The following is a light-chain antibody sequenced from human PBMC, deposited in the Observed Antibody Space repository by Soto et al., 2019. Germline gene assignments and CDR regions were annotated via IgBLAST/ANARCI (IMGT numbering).Light chain of an antibody. CDR3: QQYDHSPPT. J-gene: IGKJ1*01. Sequence: EIVLTQSPGTLSLSPGERATLSCRASQSVTNNYLAWYQQRPGQAPRLLIFGASTRATGIPDRFSGSGSGTDLTLTISRLEPEDFALYYCQQYDHSPPTFGQGTKVEIK. V-gene: IGKV3-20*01. CDR1: QSVTNNY. CDR2: GAS.